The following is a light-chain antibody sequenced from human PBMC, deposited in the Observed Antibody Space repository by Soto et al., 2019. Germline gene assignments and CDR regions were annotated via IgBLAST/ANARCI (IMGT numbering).Light chain of an antibody. J-gene: IGLJ2*01. Sequence: QSALTQPASVSGSPGQSITISCTGTNSDVGDYNYVSWYQQHPGKAPKLMIYDISNRPSGVSNRFSGSKSGNTASLTISGLQAEDDADYYCSSYTTSSTSVVFGGGTKLTVL. CDR3: SSYTTSSTSVV. CDR2: DIS. CDR1: NSDVGDYNY. V-gene: IGLV2-14*01.